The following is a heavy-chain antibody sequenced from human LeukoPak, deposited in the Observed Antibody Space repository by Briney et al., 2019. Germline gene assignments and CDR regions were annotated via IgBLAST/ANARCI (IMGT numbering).Heavy chain of an antibody. CDR2: INHSGST. CDR3: ARGYCSGGSCYSHFDY. J-gene: IGHJ4*02. Sequence: SETLSLTCAVYGGSFSGYYWSWIRQPPGKGLEWIGEINHSGSTNYNPSLKSRVTISVDMSKNQFSLKLSSVTAADTAVYYCARGYCSGGSCYSHFDYWGQGTLVTVSS. CDR1: GGSFSGYY. V-gene: IGHV4-34*01. D-gene: IGHD2-15*01.